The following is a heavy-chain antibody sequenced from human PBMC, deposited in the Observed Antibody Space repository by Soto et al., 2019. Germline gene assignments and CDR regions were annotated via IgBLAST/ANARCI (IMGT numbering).Heavy chain of an antibody. D-gene: IGHD3-22*01. CDR1: GDTFSSYA. J-gene: IGHJ6*02. CDR2: IIPIFGTA. V-gene: IGHV1-69*01. Sequence: QVQLVQSGAEVKKPGSSLKVSCKASGDTFSSYAISWVRQSPGQGLEWMGGIIPIFGTANYAQKCQGRVTITAAESTSTAYMELSSLRSEDTAVYYCARDGSGYRSRASPMDVWGQGTTVTVSS. CDR3: ARDGSGYRSRASPMDV.